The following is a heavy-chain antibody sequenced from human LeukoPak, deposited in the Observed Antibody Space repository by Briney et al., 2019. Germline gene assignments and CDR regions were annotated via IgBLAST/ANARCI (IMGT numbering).Heavy chain of an antibody. Sequence: GGSLRLSCAASGFTVSSNYMSWVRQAPGKGLEWVSVIYSGGSTYYADSVKGRFTISRDNSKNTLYLQMNSLRAEDTAVYYCARITTVTQDAFDYWGQGTLVTVSS. V-gene: IGHV3-53*01. J-gene: IGHJ4*02. CDR2: IYSGGST. D-gene: IGHD4-17*01. CDR1: GFTVSSNY. CDR3: ARITTVTQDAFDY.